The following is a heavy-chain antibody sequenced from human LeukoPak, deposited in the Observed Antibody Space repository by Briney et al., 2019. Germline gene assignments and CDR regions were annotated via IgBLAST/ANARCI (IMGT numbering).Heavy chain of an antibody. J-gene: IGHJ6*02. CDR1: GLTFSSYE. D-gene: IGHD3-9*01. CDR2: ISSSGSTI. CDR3: ARDFSPWDYDILTGYYKVSGDYYGMDV. V-gene: IGHV3-48*03. Sequence: GGSLRLSCEASGLTFSSYEMNWVRQAPGKGLEWVSYISSSGSTIYYADSVKGRFTISRDNAKNSLSLQMNSLRAEDTAVYYCARDFSPWDYDILTGYYKVSGDYYGMDVWGQGTTVTVSS.